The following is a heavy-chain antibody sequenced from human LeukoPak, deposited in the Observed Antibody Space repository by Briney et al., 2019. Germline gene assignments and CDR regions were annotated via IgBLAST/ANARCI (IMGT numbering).Heavy chain of an antibody. CDR2: IYYSGST. V-gene: IGHV4-31*03. CDR1: GGSISSGGYY. D-gene: IGHD2-2*01. CDR3: ARVTEDIVVVPAGAYFDY. J-gene: IGHJ4*02. Sequence: PSETLSLTCTVSGGSISSGGYYWSWIRQHPGKGLEWIGYIYYSGSTYYNPSLKSRVTISVDTSKNQFSMKLSYVNAEDTAVYYCARVTEDIVVVPAGAYFDYWGQGTLVTVSS.